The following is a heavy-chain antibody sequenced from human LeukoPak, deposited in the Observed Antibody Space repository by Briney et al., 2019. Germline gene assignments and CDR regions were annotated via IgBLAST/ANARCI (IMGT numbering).Heavy chain of an antibody. D-gene: IGHD5-18*01. CDR3: AAAPERQYTFGYPEY. CDR1: GGSFSNYG. V-gene: IGHV1-69*04. CDR2: IIPSLGVR. J-gene: IGHJ4*02. Sequence: GASVRLSCKASGGSFSNYGFSWVRQAPGQGLEWMARIIPSLGVRNYAQNFRGRGPITADKSTSTAFLEVSSLGSEDTAVYYCAAAPERQYTFGYPEYWGQGTLVTVSA.